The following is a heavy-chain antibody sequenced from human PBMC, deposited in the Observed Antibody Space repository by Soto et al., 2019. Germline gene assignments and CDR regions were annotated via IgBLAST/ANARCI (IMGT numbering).Heavy chain of an antibody. CDR1: GGSRTSSRYY. J-gene: IGHJ6*02. Sequence: PSGTLSPTCAVHGGSRTSSRYYGGWSRQPPRKGLEWIRSIYYNGSTYYHPSLKSRVTISVDTSKNQFSLKLSSVTAADTAVYYCARRGRVLTMVRGVDYGMDVCGQGTTATVS. CDR2: IYYNGST. CDR3: ARRGRVLTMVRGVDYGMDV. V-gene: IGHV4-39*01. D-gene: IGHD3-10*01.